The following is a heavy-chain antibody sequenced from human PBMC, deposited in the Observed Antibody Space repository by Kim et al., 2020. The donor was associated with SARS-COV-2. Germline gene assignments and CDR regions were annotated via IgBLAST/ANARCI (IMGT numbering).Heavy chain of an antibody. CDR3: ARVWHYDSSGYKNWFDP. V-gene: IGHV1-18*01. CDR1: GYTFTSYG. CDR2: ISAYNGNT. J-gene: IGHJ5*02. Sequence: ASVKVSCKASGYTFTSYGISWVRQAPGQGLEWMGWISAYNGNTNYAQKLQGRVTMTTDTSTSTAYMELRSLRSDDTAVYYCARVWHYDSSGYKNWFDPWGQGTLVTVSS. D-gene: IGHD3-22*01.